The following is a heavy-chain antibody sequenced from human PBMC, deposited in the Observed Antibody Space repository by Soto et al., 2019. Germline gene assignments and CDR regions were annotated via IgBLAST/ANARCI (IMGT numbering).Heavy chain of an antibody. CDR2: IYHSGST. V-gene: IGHV4-31*03. CDR1: GGSISSGDYY. Sequence: QVQLQESGPGLVKPSQTLSLTCTVSGGSISSGDYYWSWVRQHPGKGLEWIGYIYHSGSTDYNPSLKSRVTISVDTSKNQFSLKLSSVTAADTAVYYCARDVRPAHTNGFDPWGQGTLVTVSS. J-gene: IGHJ5*02. D-gene: IGHD2-8*01. CDR3: ARDVRPAHTNGFDP.